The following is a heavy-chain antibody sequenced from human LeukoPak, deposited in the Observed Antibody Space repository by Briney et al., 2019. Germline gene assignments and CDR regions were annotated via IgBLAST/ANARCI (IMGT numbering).Heavy chain of an antibody. Sequence: QPGRSLSLSFAASGFTFSRYGIHWVRQAPGKGLEWVAVISSDGNNKYYADSVKGRFTISRDNSQNTLYLQMNSLISEDTAVYFCVRDPAFGELLSCFDYWGQGTLVTVSS. J-gene: IGHJ4*02. CDR3: VRDPAFGELLSCFDY. CDR1: GFTFSRYG. V-gene: IGHV3-30*03. D-gene: IGHD3-10*01. CDR2: ISSDGNNK.